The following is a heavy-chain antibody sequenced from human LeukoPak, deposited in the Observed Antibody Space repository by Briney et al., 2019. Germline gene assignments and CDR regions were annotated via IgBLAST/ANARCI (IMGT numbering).Heavy chain of an antibody. CDR1: GYRFTSYW. D-gene: IGHD2-2*01. CDR3: ARHDGAIVVVPAASPLDY. Sequence: GESLKISCKNSGYRFTSYWIGWVRQMPGKGLEWMGSIFPSDSDTRYSPSFQGHVSISAAESTATAYLHWGRLKASDTAMYYCARHDGAIVVVPAASPLDYWGQGTLVTVSS. V-gene: IGHV5-51*01. CDR2: IFPSDSDT. J-gene: IGHJ4*02.